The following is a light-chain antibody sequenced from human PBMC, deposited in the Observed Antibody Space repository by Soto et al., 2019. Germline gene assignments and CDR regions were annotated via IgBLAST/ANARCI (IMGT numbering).Light chain of an antibody. V-gene: IGKV1-39*01. CDR1: QSISSY. J-gene: IGKJ1*01. CDR3: YQSSTTPWT. Sequence: DIQMTQSPSSLSASVGDRVTITCRASQSISSYLNWYQQKPGKAPKLLIYAASRLQSGVPSGFRGSGSGTDFTLTISSLQPEDFATYYCYQSSTTPWTFGQETRV. CDR2: AAS.